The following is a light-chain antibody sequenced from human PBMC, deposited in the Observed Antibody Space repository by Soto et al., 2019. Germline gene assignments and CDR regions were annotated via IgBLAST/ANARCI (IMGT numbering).Light chain of an antibody. V-gene: IGKV1-6*01. CDR3: LQDYNYPPT. CDR2: AAS. J-gene: IGKJ4*01. Sequence: AMPRTGSRCSLSASVGARVTINSRASQGIRNDLGWYQQKPGKAPKLLIYAASSLRSGGPSKFSGSGSGTDFTLTISSLQPEDFATYYCLQDYNYPPTFGGVTKVDIK. CDR1: QGIRND.